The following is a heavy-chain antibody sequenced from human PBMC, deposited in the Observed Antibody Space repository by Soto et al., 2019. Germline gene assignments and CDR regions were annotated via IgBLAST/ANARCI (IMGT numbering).Heavy chain of an antibody. D-gene: IGHD6-13*01. J-gene: IGHJ6*02. Sequence: GSLRLSCAASGFPFSSYWMHWVRQAPGKGPVWVSCINSDGSRSSYADSVKGRFTISRDNAKNTLYLQMSSPRVEDTAVYYCARVGGGQQFHPTGGFYYYGMDVWGRGTTVTVSS. CDR2: INSDGSRS. CDR1: GFPFSSYW. V-gene: IGHV3-74*01. CDR3: ARVGGGQQFHPTGGFYYYGMDV.